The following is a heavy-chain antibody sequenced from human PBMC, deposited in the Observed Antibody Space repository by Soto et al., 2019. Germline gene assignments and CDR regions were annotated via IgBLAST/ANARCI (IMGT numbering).Heavy chain of an antibody. Sequence: SETLSLTCTVSGGSISSSSYYWGWIRQPPGKGLEWIGSIYYSGSTYYNPSLKSRVTISVDTSKNQFSLKLSSVTAADTAVYYCARHSHKYCSGGSCYFDYWGQGTLVTVSS. CDR3: ARHSHKYCSGGSCYFDY. CDR2: IYYSGST. D-gene: IGHD2-15*01. V-gene: IGHV4-39*01. J-gene: IGHJ4*02. CDR1: GGSISSSSYY.